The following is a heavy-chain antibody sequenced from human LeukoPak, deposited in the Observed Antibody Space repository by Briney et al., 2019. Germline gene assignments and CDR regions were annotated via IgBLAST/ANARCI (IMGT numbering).Heavy chain of an antibody. D-gene: IGHD5-18*01. CDR3: AKGGGDTAMAMDY. CDR2: ISRGGGRT. V-gene: IGHV3-43D*03. CDR1: HFTFDDYA. J-gene: IGHJ4*02. Sequence: GGSLRLSCAASHFTFDDYAMHWVRQAPGKGLEWVSLISRGGGRTYYADSVKGRFTISRDNSKNSLFLQMTRLSAEDTAFYYCAKGGGDTAMAMDYWGQGTLVTVSS.